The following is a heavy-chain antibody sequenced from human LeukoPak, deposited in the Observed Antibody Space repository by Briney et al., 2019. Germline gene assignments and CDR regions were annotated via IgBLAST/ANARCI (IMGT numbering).Heavy chain of an antibody. D-gene: IGHD3-10*02. V-gene: IGHV3-48*04. Sequence: GGSLRLSCAASGFSFSSSWMHWVRQAPGKGLEWVSYISSSGSTIYYADSVKGRFTISRDNAKNSLYLQMNSLRAEDTAVYYCAELGITMIGGVWGKGTTVTISS. CDR3: AELGITMIGGV. CDR2: ISSSGSTI. J-gene: IGHJ6*04. CDR1: GFSFSSSW.